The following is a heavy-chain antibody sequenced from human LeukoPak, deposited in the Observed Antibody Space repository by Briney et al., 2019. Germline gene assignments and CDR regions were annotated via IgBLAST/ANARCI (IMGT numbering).Heavy chain of an antibody. CDR1: GGSISSNSHY. D-gene: IGHD4-17*01. CDR3: ARETTARGYFDY. V-gene: IGHV4-61*02. J-gene: IGHJ4*02. CDR2: IYVSGST. Sequence: TSETLSLTCTVSGGSISSNSHYWSWIRQPAGKGLEYIGRIYVSGSTNYNPSLKSRVTISVDTSKHHFSLRLSSVTAADTAVYYCARETTARGYFDYWGQGTLVTVSS.